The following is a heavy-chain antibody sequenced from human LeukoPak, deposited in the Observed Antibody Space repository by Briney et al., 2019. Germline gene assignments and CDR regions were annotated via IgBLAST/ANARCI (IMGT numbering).Heavy chain of an antibody. Sequence: ASVKVSCKASGYTFTGYYMHWVRQAPGQGLEWMGWINPNSGGTNYAQKFQGRVTMTRDTSISTAYMELSRLRSDDTAVYYCARDTPNYYDSEERAFDIWGQGTMVTVSS. J-gene: IGHJ3*02. V-gene: IGHV1-2*02. CDR2: INPNSGGT. CDR3: ARDTPNYYDSEERAFDI. D-gene: IGHD3-22*01. CDR1: GYTFTGYY.